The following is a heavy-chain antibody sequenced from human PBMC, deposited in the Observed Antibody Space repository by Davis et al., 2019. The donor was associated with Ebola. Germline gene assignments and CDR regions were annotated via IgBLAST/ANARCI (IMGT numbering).Heavy chain of an antibody. Sequence: SETLSLTCSVSGASISDGDYYWSWIRQPPGKGLEWIAYMFYSGTTNYNPSLQSRVIISVDTSKNPFSLKLSSVTAADTAVYYCARVYSSGWYGWFDPWGPGTLVTVSA. D-gene: IGHD6-19*01. CDR2: MFYSGTT. V-gene: IGHV4-30-4*01. CDR3: ARVYSSGWYGWFDP. CDR1: GASISDGDYY. J-gene: IGHJ5*02.